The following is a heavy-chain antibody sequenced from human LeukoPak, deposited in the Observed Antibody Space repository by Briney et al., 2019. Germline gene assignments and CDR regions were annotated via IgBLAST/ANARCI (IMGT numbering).Heavy chain of an antibody. CDR1: GYSISSGYY. J-gene: IGHJ5*02. V-gene: IGHV4-38-2*01. D-gene: IGHD3-10*01. CDR2: IYHSGST. CDR3: ASGLWFGEKGFDP. Sequence: SETLSLTRAVSGYSISSGYYWGWIRQPPGKGLEWIGSIYHSGSTYYNPSLKSRVTISVDTSKNQFSLKLSSVTAADTAVYYCASGLWFGEKGFDPWGQGTLVTVSS.